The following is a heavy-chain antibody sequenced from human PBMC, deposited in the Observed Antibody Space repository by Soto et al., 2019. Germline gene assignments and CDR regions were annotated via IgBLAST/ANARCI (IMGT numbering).Heavy chain of an antibody. CDR2: IWYDGSNK. J-gene: IGHJ4*02. V-gene: IGHV3-33*01. D-gene: IGHD6-19*01. CDR3: ARDRYSSGWYDLDY. CDR1: GFTFSSYG. Sequence: QVQLVESGGGVVQPGRSLRLSCAASGFTFSSYGMHWVRQAPGKGLEWVAVIWYDGSNKYYAASVKGRFTISRDNSKNTLYLQMNRLRAEDTAVYYCARDRYSSGWYDLDYWGQGTLVTVSS.